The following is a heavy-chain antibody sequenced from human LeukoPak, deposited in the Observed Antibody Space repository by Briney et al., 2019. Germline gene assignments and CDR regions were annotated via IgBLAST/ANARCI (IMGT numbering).Heavy chain of an antibody. J-gene: IGHJ4*02. CDR3: ARGQYTTSWFSSRD. Sequence: GGSLRLSCAASGFTVSTNYMSWVRQAPGKGLEWVSVIYSGGSTYYADSVKGRFTISRDNSKNTLYLQMDSLRVEDTAVYYCARGQYTTSWFSSRDWGQGTLVTVSS. CDR2: IYSGGST. V-gene: IGHV3-66*01. CDR1: GFTVSTNY. D-gene: IGHD6-13*01.